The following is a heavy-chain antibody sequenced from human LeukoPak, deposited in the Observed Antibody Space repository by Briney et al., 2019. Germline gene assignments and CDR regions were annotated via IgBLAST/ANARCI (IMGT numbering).Heavy chain of an antibody. Sequence: SVKVSRKASGGTFSSYAISWVRQAPGQGLEWMGGIIPIFGTANYAQKFQGRVTITADESTSTAYMELSSLRSEDTAVYYCARSGAAAKTKFDYWGQGTLVTVSS. D-gene: IGHD6-13*01. CDR3: ARSGAAAKTKFDY. CDR2: IIPIFGTA. V-gene: IGHV1-69*13. J-gene: IGHJ4*02. CDR1: GGTFSSYA.